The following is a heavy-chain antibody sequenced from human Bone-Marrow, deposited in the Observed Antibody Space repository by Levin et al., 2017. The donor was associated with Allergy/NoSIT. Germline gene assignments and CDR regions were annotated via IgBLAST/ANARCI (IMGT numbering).Heavy chain of an antibody. J-gene: IGHJ4*02. D-gene: IGHD4-23*01. CDR3: ARDISDHGANSPGVY. CDR1: GYTFNSYY. CDR2: INPAGVGT. Sequence: GESLKISCKTSGYTFNSYYIHWVRQAPGQGLEWLGIINPAGVGTTYAQKFQGRVSMTSDTSTSTVYMEMTSLRSDDTAVYYCARDISDHGANSPGVYWGRGTLVTVSS. V-gene: IGHV1-46*02.